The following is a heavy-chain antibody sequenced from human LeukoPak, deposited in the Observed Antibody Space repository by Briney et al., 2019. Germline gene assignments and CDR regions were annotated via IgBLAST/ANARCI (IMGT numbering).Heavy chain of an antibody. J-gene: IGHJ6*03. D-gene: IGHD4-11*01. CDR3: ARALKDYSNYAKQVNYYYYYYMDV. CDR2: INHSGST. V-gene: IGHV4-34*01. CDR1: GFTFSNAW. Sequence: SGESLRLSCAASGFTFSNAWMSWVRQAPGKGLEWIGEINHSGSTNYNPSLKSRVTISVDTSKNQFSLKLSSVTAADPAVYYCARALKDYSNYAKQVNYYYYYYMDVWGKGTTVTVSS.